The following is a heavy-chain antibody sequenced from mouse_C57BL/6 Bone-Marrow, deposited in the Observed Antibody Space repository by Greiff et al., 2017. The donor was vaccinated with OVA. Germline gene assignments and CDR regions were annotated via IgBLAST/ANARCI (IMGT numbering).Heavy chain of an antibody. CDR1: GYTFTSYW. V-gene: IGHV1-55*01. CDR2: IYPGSGST. CDR3: ARSGDYHITPSPDSFDY. Sequence: VQLQQSGAELVKPGASVKMSCKASGYTFTSYWITWVKQRPGQGLEWIGDIYPGSGSTNYNEKFKSKATLTVDTSSSTAYMQLSSLTSEDSAVYYCARSGDYHITPSPDSFDYWGQGTTLTVSS. D-gene: IGHD1-2*01. J-gene: IGHJ2*01.